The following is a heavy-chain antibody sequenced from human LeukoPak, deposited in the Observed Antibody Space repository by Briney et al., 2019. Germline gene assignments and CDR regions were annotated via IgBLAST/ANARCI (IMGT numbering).Heavy chain of an antibody. CDR1: GFRVSDYY. V-gene: IGHV3-66*03. CDR3: ARDRAANQDWVEFDP. J-gene: IGHJ5*02. CDR2: IRDSGEA. D-gene: IGHD3/OR15-3a*01. Sequence: GGSLRLSCAVSGFRVSDYYMSWVPQAPGKGLEWVGLIRDSGEAFYADFARGRVAISRDESENTLYLQMNSLRVEDTAVYFCARDRAANQDWVEFDPWGQGTPVIVSS.